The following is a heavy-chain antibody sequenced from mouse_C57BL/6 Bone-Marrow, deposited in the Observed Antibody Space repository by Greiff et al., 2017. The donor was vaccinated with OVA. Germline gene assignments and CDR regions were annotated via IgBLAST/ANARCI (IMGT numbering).Heavy chain of an antibody. Sequence: EVMLVESGGGLVKPGGSLKLSCAASGFTFSSYAMSWVRQTPEQRLEWVATISDGGSYTYSPDNVKGRFTISRDNAKNNLYLQMSHLKSEDTAMYYCARENYYGSSLGWFAYWGQGTLVTVSA. CDR2: ISDGGSYT. J-gene: IGHJ3*01. CDR3: ARENYYGSSLGWFAY. CDR1: GFTFSSYA. D-gene: IGHD1-1*01. V-gene: IGHV5-4*01.